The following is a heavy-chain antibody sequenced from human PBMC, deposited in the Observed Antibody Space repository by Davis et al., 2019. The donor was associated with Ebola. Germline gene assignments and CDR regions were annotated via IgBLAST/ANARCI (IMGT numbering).Heavy chain of an antibody. J-gene: IGHJ6*02. CDR2: MNPNSENT. D-gene: IGHD3-9*01. CDR1: GYTFTTYD. CDR3: ARGGYFDWLTRWHYYGMDV. V-gene: IGHV1-8*01. Sequence: AASVKVSCKASGYTFTTYDIHWVRQATGQGLEWMGWMNPNSENTGYAQKFQGRVTMTRRTSISPAYMELSSLRSEETAVYYCARGGYFDWLTRWHYYGMDVWGQGTTVTVSS.